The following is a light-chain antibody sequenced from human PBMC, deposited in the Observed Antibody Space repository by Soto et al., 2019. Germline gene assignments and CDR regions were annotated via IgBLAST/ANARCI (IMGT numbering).Light chain of an antibody. J-gene: IGLJ1*01. V-gene: IGLV2-11*01. CDR3: CSYAGDYTFV. Sequence: QSALTQPRSVSGSPGQSVTISCTGTRSDDGGYNYVSWYQQYPGKAPKVMIYDVKTRPSGVPDRFSGSKSGNTASLTISGLQAEDEDDYYCCSYAGDYTFVFRTGTKLTVL. CDR2: DVK. CDR1: RSDDGGYNY.